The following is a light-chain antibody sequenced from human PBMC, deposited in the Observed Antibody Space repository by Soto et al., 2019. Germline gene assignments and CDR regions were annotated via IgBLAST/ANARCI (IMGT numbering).Light chain of an antibody. CDR1: QSVSSY. J-gene: IGKJ4*01. CDR3: QQRSSWPLT. CDR2: AAS. V-gene: IGKV3-11*01. Sequence: EVVLTQSPATLSLSPGERATLSCRTSQSVSSYLVWYQQKPGQAPRLLLYAASNRAPGIPARFSGSGLGTDLTLSSSSLGPEDFAVYYCQQRSSWPLTFGGGTKLEIK.